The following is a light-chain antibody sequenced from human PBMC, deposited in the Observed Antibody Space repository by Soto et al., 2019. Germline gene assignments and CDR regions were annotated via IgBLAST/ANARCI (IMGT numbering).Light chain of an antibody. J-gene: IGLJ1*01. CDR3: CSYAGSSTYV. CDR1: SSVVGTYDL. Sequence: QSVLNQPASVSGSPGQSITVSCTGTSSVVGTYDLVSWYQQHPGRAPKLMIYEVTKRPSGVSNRFSGSKSGNTASLTISGLQPEDEADYYCCSYAGSSTYVFGIGTKVTVL. CDR2: EVT. V-gene: IGLV2-23*02.